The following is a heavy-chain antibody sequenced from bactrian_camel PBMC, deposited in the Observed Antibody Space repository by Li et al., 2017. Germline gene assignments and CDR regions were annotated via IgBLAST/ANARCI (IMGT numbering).Heavy chain of an antibody. CDR1: ENPTGHYY. D-gene: IGHD1*01. V-gene: IGHV3S5*01. CDR2: VYRDGTDK. Sequence: HVQLVESGGGVVQRGESLRLSCVVSENPTGHYYTTWVRQAPGKALEWVSAVYRDGTDKFYADSVKGRFIISKDDAKNTVFLQMNNLETDDTALYRCAILRVAGRRAAAMMFATIRNWDHMGQGTQVTVS. J-gene: IGHJ4*01.